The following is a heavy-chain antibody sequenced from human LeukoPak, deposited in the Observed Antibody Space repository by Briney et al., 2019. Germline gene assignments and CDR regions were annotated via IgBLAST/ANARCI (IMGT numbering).Heavy chain of an antibody. V-gene: IGHV4-4*07. CDR2: IYTSGTT. Sequence: SETLSLSCTVSDGSISNYYWNWIRQPAGKGLEWIGRIYTSGTTNYNPSLKTRVTISLDKSKNQFSLKLSSVTAADTAVYYCARSLKMTYSWLDPWGQGAQVTVSS. D-gene: IGHD4-11*01. CDR1: DGSISNYY. J-gene: IGHJ5*02. CDR3: ARSLKMTYSWLDP.